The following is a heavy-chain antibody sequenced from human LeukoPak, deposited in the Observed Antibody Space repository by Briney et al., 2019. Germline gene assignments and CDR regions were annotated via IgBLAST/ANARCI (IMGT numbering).Heavy chain of an antibody. J-gene: IGHJ4*02. CDR3: ASYYYDSSGYHY. V-gene: IGHV1-69*01. Sequence: ASVKVSCKASGGTFSSYAISWVRQAPGQGLEWMGGIIPIFGTANYAQKFQGRVTITADESTSTAYMELSSLRSEDTAVYYCASYYYDSSGYHYWGQGTLVTVSS. CDR1: GGTFSSYA. CDR2: IIPIFGTA. D-gene: IGHD3-22*01.